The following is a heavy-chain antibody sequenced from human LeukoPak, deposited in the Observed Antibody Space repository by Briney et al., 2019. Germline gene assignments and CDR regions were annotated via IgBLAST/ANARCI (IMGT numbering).Heavy chain of an antibody. V-gene: IGHV4-59*08. CDR3: ARHGGSGWFDCDY. J-gene: IGHJ4*02. D-gene: IGHD6-19*01. CDR2: IYYSGST. Sequence: PSETLSLTCNVSVGSISSYYWSWIRQPPGKGLEWIGYIYYSGSTNYNPSLKSRVTISVDTSKNQFSLKLSSVTAADTAVYYCARHGGSGWFDCDYWGQGAQVTVSS. CDR1: VGSISSYY.